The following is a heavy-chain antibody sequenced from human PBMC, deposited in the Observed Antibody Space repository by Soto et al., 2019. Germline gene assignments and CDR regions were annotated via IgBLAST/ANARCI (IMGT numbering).Heavy chain of an antibody. V-gene: IGHV1-24*01. J-gene: IGHJ6*02. CDR3: ATGISTVMDV. CDR1: GYTFTSYG. Sequence: ASVKVSCKASGYTFTSYGINWVRQAPGQGLEWMGGFDPEDGETIYAQKFQGRVTMTEDTSTDTAYMELSSLRSEDTAVYYCATGISTVMDVWGQGTTVTVSS. CDR2: FDPEDGET. D-gene: IGHD4-17*01.